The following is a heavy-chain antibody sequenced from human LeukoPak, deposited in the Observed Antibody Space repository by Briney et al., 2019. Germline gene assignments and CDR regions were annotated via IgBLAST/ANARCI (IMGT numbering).Heavy chain of an antibody. CDR1: GFTFRSYW. J-gene: IGHJ4*02. D-gene: IGHD6-19*01. V-gene: IGHV3-7*01. Sequence: GGSLRLSCAVSGFTFRSYWMSWVRQAPGKGLEWVANIKQDGSEKYYVDSVKGRFTISRDNAKNSLYLQMNSLRAEDTAVYYCARVMTIYSSGWDYWGQGTLVTVSS. CDR2: IKQDGSEK. CDR3: ARVMTIYSSGWDY.